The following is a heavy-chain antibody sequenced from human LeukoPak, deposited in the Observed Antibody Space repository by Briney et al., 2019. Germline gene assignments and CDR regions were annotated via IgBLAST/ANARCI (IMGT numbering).Heavy chain of an antibody. Sequence: SETLSLTCAVYGGSFSGCYWSWIRQPPGKGLEWIGEINHSGSTNYNPSLKSRVTISVDTSKNQFSLKLSSVTAADTAVYYCARGLDYYDSSGYRSNWFDPWGQGTLVTVSS. CDR1: GGSFSGCY. CDR3: ARGLDYYDSSGYRSNWFDP. CDR2: INHSGST. V-gene: IGHV4-34*01. D-gene: IGHD3-22*01. J-gene: IGHJ5*02.